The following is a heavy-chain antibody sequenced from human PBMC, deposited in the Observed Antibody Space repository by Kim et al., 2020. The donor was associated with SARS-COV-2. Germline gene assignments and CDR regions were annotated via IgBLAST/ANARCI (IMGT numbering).Heavy chain of an antibody. CDR3: AGSYYYDSSGTSDAFDI. J-gene: IGHJ3*02. Sequence: SETLSLTCTVSGGSISSSSYYWGWIRQPPGKGLEWIGSIYYSGSTYYNPSLKSRVTISVDTSKNQFSLKLSSVTAADTAVYYCAGSYYYDSSGTSDAFDIWGQGTMVTVSS. V-gene: IGHV4-39*01. D-gene: IGHD3-22*01. CDR1: GGSISSSSYY. CDR2: IYYSGST.